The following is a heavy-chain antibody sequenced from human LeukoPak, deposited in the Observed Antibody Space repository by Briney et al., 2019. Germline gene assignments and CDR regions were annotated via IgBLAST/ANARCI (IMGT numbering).Heavy chain of an antibody. D-gene: IGHD7-27*01. CDR3: ATSLGPLTEY. CDR2: INSGGSGT. Sequence: GGSLRLSCAASGFAFSSNWMHWVRQTPGKGLVWVSRINSGGSGTSYADSVEGRLTISRDNAKNTLYLQMNSLRAEDTAVYYCATSLGPLTEYWGQGTLVTVSS. CDR1: GFAFSSNW. V-gene: IGHV3-74*01. J-gene: IGHJ4*02.